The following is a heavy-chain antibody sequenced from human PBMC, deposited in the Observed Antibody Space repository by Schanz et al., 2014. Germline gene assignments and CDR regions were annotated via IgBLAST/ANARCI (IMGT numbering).Heavy chain of an antibody. D-gene: IGHD2-2*01. V-gene: IGHV3-11*01. CDR2: ISSSGNII. J-gene: IGHJ4*02. CDR3: AAHETLSTTACYPS. CDR1: GFTFSDSF. Sequence: QVLLVESGGGLVKPGGSLRLSCSASGFTFSDSFMSWIRQTPGKGLEWLSYISSSGNIIHYADSVKGRFTISRDNAKNSLYLQMNGLRAEDTAVYYCAAHETLSTTACYPSWGQGTLVAVSS.